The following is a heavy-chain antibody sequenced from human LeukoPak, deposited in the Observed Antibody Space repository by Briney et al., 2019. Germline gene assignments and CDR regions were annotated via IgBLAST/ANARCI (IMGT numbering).Heavy chain of an antibody. CDR2: IYPGDSDT. Sequence: HGESLKISCKGSGYSFTSYWIGWVRQMPGKGLEWMGIIYPGDSDTRYSPSFQGQVTISADKSISTAYLQWSSLKASDTAMYYCARHDSSGYIGDGYFDYWGQGTLVTVSS. J-gene: IGHJ4*02. D-gene: IGHD3-22*01. CDR3: ARHDSSGYIGDGYFDY. CDR1: GYSFTSYW. V-gene: IGHV5-51*01.